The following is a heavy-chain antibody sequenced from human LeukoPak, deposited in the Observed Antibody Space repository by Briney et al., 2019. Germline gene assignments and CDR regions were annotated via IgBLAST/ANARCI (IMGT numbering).Heavy chain of an antibody. CDR3: ARHVGITIFGVVTDLFYYYYGMDV. CDR2: IDPSDSYT. D-gene: IGHD3-3*01. Sequence: GESLKISCKGSGYSFTSYWISWVRQMPGKGLEWMGRIDPSDSYTNYSPSFQGHVTISADKSISTAYLQWSSLKASDTAMYYCARHVGITIFGVVTDLFYYYYGMDVWGQGTTVTVSS. J-gene: IGHJ6*02. V-gene: IGHV5-10-1*01. CDR1: GYSFTSYW.